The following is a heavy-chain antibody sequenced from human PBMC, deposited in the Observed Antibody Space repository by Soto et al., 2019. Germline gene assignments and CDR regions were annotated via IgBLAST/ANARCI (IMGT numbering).Heavy chain of an antibody. Sequence: GGSLRLSCAASGFTFSSYSMNWVRQAPGKGLEWVSSISSSSSYIYYADSVKGRFTISRDNAKNSLYLQMNSLRAEDTAVYSCARDSRITGDGFWFDPWGQGTLVTVSS. CDR2: ISSSSSYI. D-gene: IGHD7-27*01. V-gene: IGHV3-21*01. CDR3: ARDSRITGDGFWFDP. CDR1: GFTFSSYS. J-gene: IGHJ5*02.